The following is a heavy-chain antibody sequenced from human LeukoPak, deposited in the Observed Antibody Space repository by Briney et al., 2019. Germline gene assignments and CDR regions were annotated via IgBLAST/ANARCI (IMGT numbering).Heavy chain of an antibody. CDR2: ISGSGGST. CDR1: GVTFSSYA. V-gene: IGHV3-23*01. D-gene: IGHD3-9*01. CDR3: AKDTDYYDILTGYKFDY. Sequence: GGSLRLSCAASGVTFSSYAMSWVRQAPGKGLEWVSAISGSGGSTYYADSVKGRFTISRDNSKNTLYLQMNSLRAEDTAVYYCAKDTDYYDILTGYKFDYWGQGTLVTVSS. J-gene: IGHJ4*02.